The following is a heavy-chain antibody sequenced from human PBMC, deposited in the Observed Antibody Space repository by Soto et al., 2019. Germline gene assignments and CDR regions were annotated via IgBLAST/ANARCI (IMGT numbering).Heavy chain of an antibody. V-gene: IGHV1-46*03. CDR3: ARDRRRSENDYGDYVDDSFDI. CDR2: INPDAGKT. J-gene: IGHJ3*02. CDR1: GYGFTRYY. Sequence: QVQLVQSGAEVKKPGASVKISCKASGYGFTRYYMHWVRQAPGQGLEWLGLINPDAGKTNYAQKFQGRVTMTSDTSTSTVYMELSSLRSEDTAVYYCARDRRRSENDYGDYVDDSFDIWGQGTMVTVSS. D-gene: IGHD4-17*01.